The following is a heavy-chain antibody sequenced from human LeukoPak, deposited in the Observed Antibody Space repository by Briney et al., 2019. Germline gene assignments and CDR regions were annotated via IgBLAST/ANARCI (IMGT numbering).Heavy chain of an antibody. CDR3: AKKLGGDYPPYYYYGMDV. D-gene: IGHD4-17*01. Sequence: GSSVKVSCKASGGTFSSYAISWVRQAPGQGLEWMGGIIPIFGTANYAQKFQGRVTITADKSTSTAYMELSSLRSEDTAVYYCAKKLGGDYPPYYYYGMDVWGQGTTVTVSS. CDR2: IIPIFGTA. J-gene: IGHJ6*02. CDR1: GGTFSSYA. V-gene: IGHV1-69*06.